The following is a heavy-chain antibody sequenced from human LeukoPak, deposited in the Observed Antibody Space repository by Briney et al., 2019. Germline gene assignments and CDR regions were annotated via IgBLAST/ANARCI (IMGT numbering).Heavy chain of an antibody. CDR2: INPSGGST. J-gene: IGHJ6*03. Sequence: EASVKVSCKASGYTFTSYYMHWVRQAPGQGLEWMGIINPSGGSTSYAQKFQGRVTMTRDMSTSTVYMELSSLRSEDTAVYYCARDVPYYYDSSGSYYYYYMDVWGKGTTVTVS. D-gene: IGHD3-22*01. CDR3: ARDVPYYYDSSGSYYYYYMDV. CDR1: GYTFTSYY. V-gene: IGHV1-46*01.